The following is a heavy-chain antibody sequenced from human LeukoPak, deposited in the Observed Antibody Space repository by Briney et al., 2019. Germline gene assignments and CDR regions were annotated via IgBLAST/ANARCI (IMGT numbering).Heavy chain of an antibody. CDR1: GFTFSDYY. CDR3: ARVRSSGSPLDY. J-gene: IGHJ4*02. CDR2: ISKNSSST. Sequence: GGSLRLSCAASGFTFSDYYMSWIRQAPGKGLEWVSYISKNSSSTNYADSVKGRFSISRDNAKNSLYLQLNSLTVEDTAVYYCARVRSSGSPLDYWGQGTLVTVSS. V-gene: IGHV3-11*05. D-gene: IGHD3-10*01.